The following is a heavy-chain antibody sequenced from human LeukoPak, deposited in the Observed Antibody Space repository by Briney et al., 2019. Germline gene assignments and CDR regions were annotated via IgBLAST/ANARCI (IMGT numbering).Heavy chain of an antibody. Sequence: ASVKVSCKASGYTFTNYDINWVRQATGQGLEWMGWMNPNSGNTGYAQNFQGRVTITRNTSISTAYMELSSLRSEDTAVYYCTRCVTPRTNCYGYWGQGALVTVSS. D-gene: IGHD4-23*01. J-gene: IGHJ4*02. V-gene: IGHV1-8*03. CDR1: GYTFTNYD. CDR3: TRCVTPRTNCYGY. CDR2: MNPNSGNT.